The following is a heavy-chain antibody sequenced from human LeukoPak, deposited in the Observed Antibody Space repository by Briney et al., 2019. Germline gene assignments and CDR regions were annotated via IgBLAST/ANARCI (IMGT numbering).Heavy chain of an antibody. J-gene: IGHJ4*02. CDR1: GFTFSSYW. V-gene: IGHV3-7*05. D-gene: IGHD2-2*01. CDR3: AKVGPYCSSTSCPSFDY. Sequence: GGSLRLSCAASGFTFSSYWMTWVRQAPGKGLEWVAKIKQDGSEKYYVDSVKGRFTISRDNAKNSLYLQMNSLGAEDTAVYYCAKVGPYCSSTSCPSFDYWGQGTLVTVSS. CDR2: IKQDGSEK.